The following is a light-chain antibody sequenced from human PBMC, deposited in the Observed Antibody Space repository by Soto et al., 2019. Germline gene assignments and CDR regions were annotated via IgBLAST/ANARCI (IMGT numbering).Light chain of an antibody. Sequence: QSALTQPASVSGSPGQSITISCTGASSDVGAYDYVSWYQPHPGKASILMIYDVTTRPSGVSNRFSGSTSGNTASLTISGLQAPDVAVYYYCSYTTSSTPYVFGTGTKVTVL. CDR1: SSDVGAYDY. CDR2: DVT. CDR3: CSYTTSSTPYV. V-gene: IGLV2-14*01. J-gene: IGLJ1*01.